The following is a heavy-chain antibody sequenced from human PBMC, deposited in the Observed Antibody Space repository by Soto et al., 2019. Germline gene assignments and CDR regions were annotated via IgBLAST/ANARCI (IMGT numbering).Heavy chain of an antibody. CDR1: GGTFSSYA. J-gene: IGHJ5*02. D-gene: IGHD6-6*01. Sequence: ASVKVSCKASGGTFSSYAISWVRQAPGQGLEWMGGIIPIFGTANYAQKFQGRVTITADESTSTAYMELSSLRSEDTAVYYCASIAARPGGWWFAPWGQGTLVSVSS. V-gene: IGHV1-69*13. CDR2: IIPIFGTA. CDR3: ASIAARPGGWWFAP.